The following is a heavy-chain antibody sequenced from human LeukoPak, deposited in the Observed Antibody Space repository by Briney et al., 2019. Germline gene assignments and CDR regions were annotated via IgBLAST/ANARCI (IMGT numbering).Heavy chain of an antibody. V-gene: IGHV4-39*01. D-gene: IGHD1-14*01. CDR1: GGSIRSSTYY. CDR3: ISGKNLDAFAV. Sequence: SETLSLTCTVSGGSIRSSTYYWGWVRQPPGKGLEWIGSIYYSGSTYYNPSLKSRVTVSADTSKNKFSLRLSSVTATDTAVYYCISGKNLDAFAVWGHGTKVTVSS. CDR2: IYYSGST. J-gene: IGHJ3*01.